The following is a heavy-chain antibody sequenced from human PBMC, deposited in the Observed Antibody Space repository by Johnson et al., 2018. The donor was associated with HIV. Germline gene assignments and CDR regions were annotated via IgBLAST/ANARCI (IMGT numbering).Heavy chain of an antibody. CDR3: AKDERAGQWLVLAFDI. J-gene: IGHJ3*02. D-gene: IGHD6-19*01. CDR1: GFTFSSYA. CDR2: ISYDGSNK. Sequence: QMLLVESGGGVVQPGRSLRLSCAASGFTFSSYAMHWVRQAPGKGLEWVAVISYDGSNKYYADSVKGRFTISRDNSKNTLYLQMNSLRAEDTAVYYCAKDERAGQWLVLAFDIWGQGTMVTVSS. V-gene: IGHV3-30*04.